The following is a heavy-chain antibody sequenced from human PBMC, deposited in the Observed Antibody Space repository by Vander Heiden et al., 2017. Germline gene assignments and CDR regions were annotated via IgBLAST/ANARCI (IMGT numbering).Heavy chain of an antibody. CDR3: ARDRVGAYESSGFPLYYGMDV. D-gene: IGHD3-22*01. Sequence: QVQLVQSGAEVKKPGSSVKVSCKASGGTLSNYVINWVRQAPGQGLEWMGGIIPIFGTPNYAQKFQGRVTITADESTSSAYMELSSLRSEDTAVYYCARDRVGAYESSGFPLYYGMDVWGQGTKGTVSS. J-gene: IGHJ6*02. CDR2: IIPIFGTP. V-gene: IGHV1-69*01. CDR1: GGTLSNYV.